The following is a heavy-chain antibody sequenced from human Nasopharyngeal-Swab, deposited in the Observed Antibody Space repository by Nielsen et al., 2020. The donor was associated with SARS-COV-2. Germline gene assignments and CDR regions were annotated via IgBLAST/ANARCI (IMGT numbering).Heavy chain of an antibody. CDR1: GFSFSDFY. Sequence: GESLKISCAGSGFSFSDFYMSWIRQAPGKGLEWVAFIDGSGSMIDYADSVKGRFATSRDNANNSLNLQMHSLRAEDTAVYYCARAGSSYGRLLYWGQGTRVDVST. D-gene: IGHD5-18*01. V-gene: IGHV3-11*04. J-gene: IGHJ4*02. CDR3: ARAGSSYGRLLY. CDR2: IDGSGSMI.